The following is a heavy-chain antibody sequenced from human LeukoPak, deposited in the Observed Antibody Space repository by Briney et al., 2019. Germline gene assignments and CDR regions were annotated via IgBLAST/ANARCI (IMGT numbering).Heavy chain of an antibody. V-gene: IGHV3-23*01. D-gene: IGHD1-14*01. CDR2: ISGSGGST. J-gene: IGHJ6*02. Sequence: GGSLRLSCAASGFTFSSFGMSWVRQAPGKGLEWVSAISGSGGSTYYADSVKGRFTISRDNAKNSLYLQMNSLRAEDTALYYCAKATGDFYYCGMDVWGQGTTVTVSS. CDR1: GFTFSSFG. CDR3: AKATGDFYYCGMDV.